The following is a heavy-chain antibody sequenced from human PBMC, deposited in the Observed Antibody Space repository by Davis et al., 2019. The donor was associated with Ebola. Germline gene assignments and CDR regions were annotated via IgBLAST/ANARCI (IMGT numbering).Heavy chain of an antibody. V-gene: IGHV3-21*01. CDR2: ISSSSSYI. J-gene: IGHJ6*02. CDR3: ARVFLPILGPGYYYYGMDV. Sequence: GGSLRLSCAASGFTFSSYSMNWVRQAPGKGLEWVSSISSSSSYIYYADSVKGRFTISRDNAKNSLYLQMNSLRAEDTAVYYCARVFLPILGPGYYYYGMDVWGQGTTVTVSS. D-gene: IGHD2/OR15-2a*01. CDR1: GFTFSSYS.